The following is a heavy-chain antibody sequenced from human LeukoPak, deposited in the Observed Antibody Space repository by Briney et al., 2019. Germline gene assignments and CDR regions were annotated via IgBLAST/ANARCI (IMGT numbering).Heavy chain of an antibody. CDR3: ARENYDILTGYSSFDY. CDR1: GYTFTGYY. CDR2: INPNSGGT. J-gene: IGHJ4*02. V-gene: IGHV1-2*02. Sequence: ASVKVSCKASGYTFTGYYMHWVRQAPGQGLEWMGWINPNSGGTNYAQKFQGRVTMTRDTSISTAYMELSRLRSYDTAVYYCARENYDILTGYSSFDYWGQGTLVTVSS. D-gene: IGHD3-9*01.